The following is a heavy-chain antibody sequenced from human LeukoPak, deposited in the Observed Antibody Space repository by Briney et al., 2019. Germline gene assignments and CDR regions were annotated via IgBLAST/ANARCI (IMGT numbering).Heavy chain of an antibody. D-gene: IGHD3-22*01. CDR1: GGSISSYY. CDR2: IYYTGRT. Sequence: PSETLSLTCTVSGGSISSYYWSWIRQPPGKGLEWIGYIYYTGRTNYNSSLESRLTISVDTSKNQFSLKLTSVTAADTAIYYCARLGDSTGRGDWFDPWGQGTLVTVSS. V-gene: IGHV4-59*08. CDR3: ARLGDSTGRGDWFDP. J-gene: IGHJ5*02.